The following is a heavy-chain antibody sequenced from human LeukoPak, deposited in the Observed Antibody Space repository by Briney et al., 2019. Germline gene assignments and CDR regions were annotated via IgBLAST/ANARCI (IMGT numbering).Heavy chain of an antibody. CDR2: IYTSGST. V-gene: IGHV4-61*02. D-gene: IGHD4-11*01. J-gene: IGHJ6*03. CDR3: ARAPQATVTSYSYYYMDV. CDR1: RGSISSGDYS. Sequence: SQTLSLTCTVSRGSISSGDYSWSWIRQPAGKGLEWIGRIYTSGSTNYNPSLKSRVTISVDTSKNQFSLNLSSVTAADTAVYYCARAPQATVTSYSYYYMDVWGKGTTVTVSS.